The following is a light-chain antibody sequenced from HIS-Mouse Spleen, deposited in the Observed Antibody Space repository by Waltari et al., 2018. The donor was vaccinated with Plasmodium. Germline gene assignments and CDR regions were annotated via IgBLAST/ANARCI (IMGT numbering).Light chain of an antibody. CDR3: YSTDSSGNHRV. V-gene: IGLV3-10*01. Sequence: SYELTQPPSVSVSPGQTARITCSGDALPKKYAYWYQQKSGQAPVLVINEDSKRPSGSPEGLPGSSSGTMATLTISGAQVEDEADYYCYSTDSSGNHRVFGGGTKLTVL. CDR1: ALPKKY. J-gene: IGLJ3*02. CDR2: EDS.